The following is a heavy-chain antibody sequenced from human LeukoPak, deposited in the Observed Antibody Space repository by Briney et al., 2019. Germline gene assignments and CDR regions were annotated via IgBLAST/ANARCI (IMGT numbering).Heavy chain of an antibody. V-gene: IGHV4-59*08. Sequence: PSETLSLTCTVSGCSISSYYWSWIRQPPGKGLEWVGYIYYSGSTNYNPSLKSRVTISVDTSKNQFSLKLSSVTAADTGVYYCARSDHYDSNGYYDYWGQGTLVTVSS. CDR3: ARSDHYDSNGYYDY. D-gene: IGHD3-22*01. CDR1: GCSISSYY. J-gene: IGHJ4*02. CDR2: IYYSGST.